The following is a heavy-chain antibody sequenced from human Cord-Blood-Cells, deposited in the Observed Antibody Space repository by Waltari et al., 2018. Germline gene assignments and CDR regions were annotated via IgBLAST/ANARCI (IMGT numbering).Heavy chain of an antibody. CDR1: GYTFTGYY. CDR3: ARGITIFGVVTGLFDY. CDR2: INPNSGGT. J-gene: IGHJ4*02. D-gene: IGHD3-3*01. V-gene: IGHV1-2*02. Sequence: QVQLVQSGAEVKKPGASVKVSCKASGYTFTGYYMHWVRPAPGQGLEWMGWINPNSGGTNYAQKFQGRVTMTRDTSISTAYMELSRLRSDDTAVYYCARGITIFGVVTGLFDYWGQGTLVTVSS.